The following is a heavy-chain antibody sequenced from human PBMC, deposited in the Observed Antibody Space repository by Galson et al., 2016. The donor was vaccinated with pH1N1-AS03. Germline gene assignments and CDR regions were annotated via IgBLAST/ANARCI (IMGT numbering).Heavy chain of an antibody. CDR2: ISGNGFST. J-gene: IGHJ4*02. CDR1: GFTFSSYA. CDR3: ARGPVSYANYWFPPPDY. V-gene: IGHV3-64*01. D-gene: IGHD4/OR15-4a*01. Sequence: SLRLSCAASGFTFSSYAMFWLRQAPGKGLEYVSAISGNGFSTYYANSVKDRFTVSRDNSKNTLYLQMGSLGVEDVAVYYCARGPVSYANYWFPPPDYWGQGTLVTVSS.